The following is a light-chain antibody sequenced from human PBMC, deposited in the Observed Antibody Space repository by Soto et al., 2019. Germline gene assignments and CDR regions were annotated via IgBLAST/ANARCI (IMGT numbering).Light chain of an antibody. J-gene: IGLJ3*02. CDR1: SGHNSNG. CDR3: QIWGTGMV. CDR2: VNSDGSH. Sequence: QLVLTQSPSASASLGASVKLTCTVSSGHNSNGIAWHQQQPEKGPRYLMRVNSDGSHNKGDGIPDRFSGSSSGAERYLTICSLQSEDEADYYCQIWGTGMVFGGGTKLTVL. V-gene: IGLV4-69*01.